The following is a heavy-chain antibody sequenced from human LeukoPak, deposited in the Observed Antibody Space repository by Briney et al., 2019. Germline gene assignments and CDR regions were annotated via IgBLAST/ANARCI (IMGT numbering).Heavy chain of an antibody. V-gene: IGHV3-7*05. CDR2: IKQDGSEK. CDR3: GMAMDV. D-gene: IGHD5-24*01. CDR1: GFSFSSYC. J-gene: IGHJ6*02. Sequence: GGSLRLSCAASGFSFSSYCMNWVRQSPGKGLEWVANIKQDGSEKYYVDSVKGRFTISRDNAKNSLYLQMSSLRAEDTAVYYCGMAMDVWGRGTTVTVSS.